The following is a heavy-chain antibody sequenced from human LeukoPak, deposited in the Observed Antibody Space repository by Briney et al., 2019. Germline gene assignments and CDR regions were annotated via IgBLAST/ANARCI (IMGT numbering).Heavy chain of an antibody. CDR3: ASDIVVVPAATSANTEMDY. CDR1: GYTFTGYY. V-gene: IGHV1-2*02. J-gene: IGHJ4*02. CDR2: INPKSGGT. D-gene: IGHD2-2*01. Sequence: ASVKVSCKASGYTFTGYYMHWVRQAPGQGLEGMGWINPKSGGTNYAQKFQGRVTMTRDTSISTAYMELSRLRSDDTAVYYCASDIVVVPAATSANTEMDYWGQGTLVTVSS.